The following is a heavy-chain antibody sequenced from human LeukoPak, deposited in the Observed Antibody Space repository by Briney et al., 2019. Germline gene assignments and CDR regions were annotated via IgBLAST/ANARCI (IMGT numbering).Heavy chain of an antibody. CDR2: ISVYNGNT. Sequence: ASVKVSCKASGSTLTSYGIGWVRQAPGQGLEWMGWISVYNGNTNYAQKLQGRVTMTTDTSTSTAYMELRSLRSDDTAVYYCARGLERYYYGSGTYVYYYGMDTWGQGTTVTVSS. D-gene: IGHD3-10*01. J-gene: IGHJ6*02. CDR1: GSTLTSYG. V-gene: IGHV1-18*01. CDR3: ARGLERYYYGSGTYVYYYGMDT.